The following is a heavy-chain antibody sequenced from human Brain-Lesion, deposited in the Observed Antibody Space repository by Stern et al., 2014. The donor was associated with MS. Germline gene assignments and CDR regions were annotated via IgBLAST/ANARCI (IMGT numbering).Heavy chain of an antibody. Sequence: MQLVESGPGLVKPSETLSLTCTVSGGSISSSSYYWGWIRQPPGKGLEWIGSIYYSGRTYYNPSLQRTVTILVATSKKPFSLKLSSVTAADTAVYYCAREMGFGAMEEYFQHWGQGTLVTVSS. D-gene: IGHD5-18*01. V-gene: IGHV4-39*02. CDR1: GGSISSSSYY. CDR2: IYYSGRT. J-gene: IGHJ1*01. CDR3: AREMGFGAMEEYFQH.